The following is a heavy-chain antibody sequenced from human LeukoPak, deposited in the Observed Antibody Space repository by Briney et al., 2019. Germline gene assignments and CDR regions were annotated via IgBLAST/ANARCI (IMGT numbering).Heavy chain of an antibody. V-gene: IGHV3-64*01. CDR1: GFTFSSYG. Sequence: GGSLRLSCAASGFTFSSYGMSWVRQAPGKGLEYVSAISSNGGSTYYANSVKGRFTISRDNSKNTLYLQMGSLRAEDMAVYYCARAMDTTRGVYYFDYWGQGTLVTVSS. CDR2: ISSNGGST. J-gene: IGHJ4*02. CDR3: ARAMDTTRGVYYFDY. D-gene: IGHD3-10*01.